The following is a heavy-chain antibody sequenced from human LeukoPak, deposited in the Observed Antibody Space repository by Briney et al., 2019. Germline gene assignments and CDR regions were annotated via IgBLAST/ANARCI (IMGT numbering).Heavy chain of an antibody. CDR1: GFTFSSYG. D-gene: IGHD5-24*01. Sequence: PGGSLRLSCAASGFTFSSYGMHWVRQAPGKGLEWVAFIRYDGSNKYYADSVKGRFTISRDNAKKLMYLQMNSLRAEDTAVYYCARPRGNVEMATNPFDYWGQGTLVTVSS. J-gene: IGHJ4*02. V-gene: IGHV3-30*02. CDR3: ARPRGNVEMATNPFDY. CDR2: IRYDGSNK.